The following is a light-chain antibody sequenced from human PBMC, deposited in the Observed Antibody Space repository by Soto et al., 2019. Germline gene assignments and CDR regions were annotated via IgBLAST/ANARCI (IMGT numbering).Light chain of an antibody. Sequence: QSVLTQPPSASGTPGQRVTISCSGSTSNIGSDTVNWYQQLPGTAPKLLIYRNTQRPSGVPDRFSGSKSGASASLAISRLQSEDEADYYCASWDGSLDVVVFGGGTKVTVL. CDR3: ASWDGSLDVVV. V-gene: IGLV1-44*01. CDR1: TSNIGSDT. J-gene: IGLJ2*01. CDR2: RNT.